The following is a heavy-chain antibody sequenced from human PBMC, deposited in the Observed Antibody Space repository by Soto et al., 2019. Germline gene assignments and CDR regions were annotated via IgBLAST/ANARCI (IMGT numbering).Heavy chain of an antibody. CDR3: ATNGYNY. CDR2: IHYSGST. D-gene: IGHD5-18*01. J-gene: IGHJ4*02. V-gene: IGHV4-39*01. Sequence: QLQLQESGPGLVKPSETLSLTCTVSGGSISSSSYYWGWIRQPPGKGLEWIGSIHYSGSTNYNPSLTSRVTISVDTSENQLSLKLSSVTAADTAVYYCATNGYNYWGQGTLVTVSS. CDR1: GGSISSSSYY.